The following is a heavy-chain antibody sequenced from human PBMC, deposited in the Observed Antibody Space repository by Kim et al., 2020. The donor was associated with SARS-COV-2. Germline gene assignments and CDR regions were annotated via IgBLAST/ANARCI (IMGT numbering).Heavy chain of an antibody. CDR3: ARWGGNSDYYDRSGPDAFDI. CDR1: GGTFSSYA. Sequence: SVKVSCKASGGTFSSYAISWVRQAPGQGLEWMGGIIPIFGTANYAQKFQGRVTITADESTSTAYMELSSLRSEDTAVYYCARWGGNSDYYDRSGPDAFDIWGQGTMVTVSS. CDR2: IIPIFGTA. D-gene: IGHD3-22*01. V-gene: IGHV1-69*13. J-gene: IGHJ3*02.